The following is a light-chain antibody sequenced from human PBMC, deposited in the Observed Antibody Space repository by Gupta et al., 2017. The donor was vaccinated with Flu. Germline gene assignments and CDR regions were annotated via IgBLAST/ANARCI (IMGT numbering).Light chain of an antibody. CDR3: QAWESSISWV. Sequence: SYELTQPPSVSVSPGQTASITCSGDKLGDKYACWYQQKPGQSPVLVIYQDSKRPSGIPERFSGSNSGNTATLTISGTQAMDEADYYCQAWESSISWVFGGGTKLTVL. CDR2: QDS. CDR1: KLGDKY. V-gene: IGLV3-1*01. J-gene: IGLJ3*02.